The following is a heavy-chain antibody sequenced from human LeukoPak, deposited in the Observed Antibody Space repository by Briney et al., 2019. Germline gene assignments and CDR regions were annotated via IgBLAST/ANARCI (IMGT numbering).Heavy chain of an antibody. V-gene: IGHV3-33*08. CDR1: GNYW. CDR3: ARDQFNWNDRGIGY. J-gene: IGHJ4*02. CDR2: IWYDGSNK. D-gene: IGHD1-1*01. Sequence: GGSLRLSCAASGNYWMHWVRQAPGKGLEWVAVIWYDGSNKYYADSVKGRFTISRDNSKNTLYLQMNSLRAEDTAVYYCARDQFNWNDRGIGYWGQGTLVTVSS.